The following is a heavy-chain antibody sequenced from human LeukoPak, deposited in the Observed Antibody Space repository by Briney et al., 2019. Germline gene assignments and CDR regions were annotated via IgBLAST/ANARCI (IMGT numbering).Heavy chain of an antibody. CDR3: ARDRALDSDSTGYYYNRGLDY. J-gene: IGHJ4*02. V-gene: IGHV4-4*07. CDR1: GDSMNNCH. Sequence: SETLPLTCTGPGDSMNNCHWNWIRQSAGKGLEWIGRIYATWSTDYNPSLKRPVTMAIDTSKNHFSLNLTSVTAADTAVYFCARDRALDSDSTGYYYNRGLDYWSQGTLVTVSS. D-gene: IGHD3-22*01. CDR2: IYATWST.